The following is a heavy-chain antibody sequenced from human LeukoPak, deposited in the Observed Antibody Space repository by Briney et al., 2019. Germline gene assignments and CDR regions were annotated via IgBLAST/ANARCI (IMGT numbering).Heavy chain of an antibody. CDR1: GFTFSSYA. J-gene: IGHJ6*02. CDR3: ARDQVVEYYYYGMDV. CDR2: ISYDGSNK. V-gene: IGHV3-30-3*01. D-gene: IGHD2-15*01. Sequence: SGGSLRLSCAASGFTFSSYAMHWVRQAPGKGLEWVAVISYDGSNKYYADSVKGRFTISRDNSKNTLYLQMNSLRAEVTAVYYCARDQVVEYYYYGMDVWGQGTTVTVSS.